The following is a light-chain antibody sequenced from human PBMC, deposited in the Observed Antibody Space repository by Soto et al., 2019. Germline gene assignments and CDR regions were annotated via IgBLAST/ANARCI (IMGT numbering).Light chain of an antibody. CDR2: GVR. Sequence: QSALTHPTSVSGSAGQSITISCTGKSHDIGAYDYVSWYQQHPGKAPRLLIYGVRNRPSGIPSRFSASKSGLTASLTISGLQAADEADYYCASFTTNRVYVFGPGTKVTVL. CDR1: SHDIGAYDY. CDR3: ASFTTNRVYV. J-gene: IGLJ1*01. V-gene: IGLV2-14*01.